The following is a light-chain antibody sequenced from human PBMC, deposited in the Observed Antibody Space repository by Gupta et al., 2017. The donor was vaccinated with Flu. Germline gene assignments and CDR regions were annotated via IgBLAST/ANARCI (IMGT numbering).Light chain of an antibody. V-gene: IGKV2-28*01. CDR3: RQARQNPPGYS. CDR1: QSLLHSNGYNY. Sequence: DIVMTQSPLSLPVTPGEPASISCRSSQSLLHSNGYNYLDWYLQKPGQAPQRLIYLGASRAAGVPDRCSGSGEGTDVTMKISRGETDDVGVYYCRQARQNPPGYSFGQGTKLEIK. J-gene: IGKJ2*03. CDR2: LGA.